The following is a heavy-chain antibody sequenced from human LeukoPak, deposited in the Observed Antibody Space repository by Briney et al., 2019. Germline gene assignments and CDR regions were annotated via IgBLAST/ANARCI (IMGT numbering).Heavy chain of an antibody. V-gene: IGHV5-51*01. D-gene: IGHD2-2*01. J-gene: IGHJ6*03. CDR2: IYPGDSDT. CDR3: ARGPYCSTAGCLSPYYYYYMDV. CDR1: GYSFTNYW. Sequence: GESLKISCKGSGYSFTNYWIGWVRQMPGKGLEWMGIIYPGDSDTRYSPSFQGQVTVSADKSISTAYLQWSSLKASDTAMYYCARGPYCSTAGCLSPYYYYYMDVWGKGTTVTVSS.